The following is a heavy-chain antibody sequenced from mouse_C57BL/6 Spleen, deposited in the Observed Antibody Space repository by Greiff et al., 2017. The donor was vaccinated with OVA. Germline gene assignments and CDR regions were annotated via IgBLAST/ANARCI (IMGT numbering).Heavy chain of an antibody. J-gene: IGHJ3*01. CDR2: IWGVGST. D-gene: IGHD1-1*01. CDR1: GFSLPSYG. CDR3: ATNYYGSSGFAY. Sequence: VQGVESGPGLVAPSQSLSITCTVSGFSLPSYGVDWVRQSPGKGLEWLGVIWGVGSTNYNSALKSRLSISKDNSKSQVFLKMNSLQTDDTSMYYCATNYYGSSGFAYWGQGTLVTVSA. V-gene: IGHV2-6*01.